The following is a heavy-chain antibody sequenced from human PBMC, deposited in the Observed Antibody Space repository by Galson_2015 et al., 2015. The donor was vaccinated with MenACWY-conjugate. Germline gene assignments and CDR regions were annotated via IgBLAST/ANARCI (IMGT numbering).Heavy chain of an antibody. Sequence: SLRLSCAAFGFTFSNSWMNWIRQAPGSGLEWVANINPEGSRGTYVDSVEGRFTISRDNAENSVYLEMNSLRPEDTAVFYCAAWTADDNYWAQGTLVTVSS. D-gene: IGHD3/OR15-3a*01. CDR2: INPEGSRG. V-gene: IGHV3-7*01. CDR1: GFTFSNSW. CDR3: AAWTADDNY. J-gene: IGHJ4*02.